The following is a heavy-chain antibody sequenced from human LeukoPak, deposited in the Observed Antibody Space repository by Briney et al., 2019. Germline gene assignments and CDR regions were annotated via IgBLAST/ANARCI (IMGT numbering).Heavy chain of an antibody. V-gene: IGHV1-18*01. CDR1: GYTFTSYG. D-gene: IGHD3-22*01. CDR2: ISAYNGNT. CDR3: ARDGYYDSSGYYYGHYYYYMDV. J-gene: IGHJ6*03. Sequence: ASVKVSCKASGYTFTSYGISWVRQAPGQGLEWMGWISAYNGNTNYAQKLQGRVTMTTDTSTSTAYMELRSLRSDDTAVYYCARDGYYDSSGYYYGHYYYYMDVWGKGTTVTISS.